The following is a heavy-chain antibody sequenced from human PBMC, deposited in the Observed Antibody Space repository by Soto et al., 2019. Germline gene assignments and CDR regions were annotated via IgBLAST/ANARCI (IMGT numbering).Heavy chain of an antibody. J-gene: IGHJ6*02. Sequence: QVQLVQSGAEVKKPGASVKVSCKASGYTFTSYAMHWVRQAPGQRLEWMGWINAGNGNTKYSQKFQGRVTITRATSASTAYMELSSLRSEDTAVYYCAGVRYTAMVGYYYYGMDVWGQGTTVTVSS. CDR1: GYTFTSYA. V-gene: IGHV1-3*01. CDR2: INAGNGNT. CDR3: AGVRYTAMVGYYYYGMDV. D-gene: IGHD5-18*01.